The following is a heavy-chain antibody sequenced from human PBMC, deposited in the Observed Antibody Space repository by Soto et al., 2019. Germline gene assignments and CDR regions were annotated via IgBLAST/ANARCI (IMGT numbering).Heavy chain of an antibody. CDR2: VSSDGSST. CDR3: ARGLPNYRSFDS. J-gene: IGHJ4*02. Sequence: EVQLVESGGGLVQPGESLRLSCAASGFTFSSYWMNWIRQAPGKGLVWVSRVSSDGSSTVYTNSVKGRLTSSRDNAQNTLYLQMTRLSDGDTAVYCWARGLPNYRSFDSWGQGTLVSVSS. CDR1: GFTFSSYW. D-gene: IGHD4-4*01. V-gene: IGHV3-74*01.